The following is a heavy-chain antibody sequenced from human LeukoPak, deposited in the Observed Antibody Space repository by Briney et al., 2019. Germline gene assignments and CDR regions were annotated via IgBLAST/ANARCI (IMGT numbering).Heavy chain of an antibody. CDR2: ISYDGSNK. CDR1: GFTFSSYA. CDR3: AKDREGHCGGGRCHSLGHNYYNVMDV. V-gene: IGHV3-30-3*01. Sequence: PGGSLRLSCAASGFTFSSYAMHWVRQAPGKGLEWVAVISYDGSNKYYADSVKGRFTISRDNSKNTLYLQMNSLRAEDTAVYYCAKDREGHCGGGRCHSLGHNYYNVMDVWGQGTTVIVSS. J-gene: IGHJ6*02. D-gene: IGHD2-15*01.